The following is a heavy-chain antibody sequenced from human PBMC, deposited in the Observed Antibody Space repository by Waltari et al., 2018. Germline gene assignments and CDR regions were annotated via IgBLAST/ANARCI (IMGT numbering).Heavy chain of an antibody. D-gene: IGHD3-3*01. J-gene: IGHJ4*02. Sequence: QVQLQESGPGLVKPSETLSLTCAVSGYSTSSGYSWGWIRQPPGTGLEWIGSIYHSGSTYYNPSLKSRVTISVDTSKNQFSLKLSSVTAADTAVYYCARERGGFFGVVINPLGVDYWGQGTLVTVSS. CDR3: ARERGGFFGVVINPLGVDY. CDR1: GYSTSSGYS. V-gene: IGHV4-38-2*02. CDR2: IYHSGST.